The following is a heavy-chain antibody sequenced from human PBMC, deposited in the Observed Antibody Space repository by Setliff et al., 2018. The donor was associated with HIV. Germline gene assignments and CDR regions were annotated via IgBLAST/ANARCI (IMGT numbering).Heavy chain of an antibody. D-gene: IGHD3-3*01. J-gene: IGHJ6*03. CDR2: IIPIFGTT. CDR3: ARGTPVGTIWNYYSYMDI. CDR1: GGTFSSYA. V-gene: IGHV1-69*13. Sequence: ASVKVSCKASGGTFSSYAISWVRQAPGRGLEWMGGIIPIFGTTNYAQKFKGRVTITADEWTSTAYMELSSLRSEDTAVYYCARGTPVGTIWNYYSYMDIWGKGTTVTVSS.